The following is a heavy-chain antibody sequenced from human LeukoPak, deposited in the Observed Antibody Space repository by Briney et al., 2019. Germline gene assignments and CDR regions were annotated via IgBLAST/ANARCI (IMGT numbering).Heavy chain of an antibody. CDR1: GGTFSSYA. V-gene: IGHV1-69*05. D-gene: IGHD6-13*01. CDR3: ARDRGRYSSSWGPLDY. Sequence: SVKVSCKASGGTFSSYAISWVRQAPGQGLEWVGGIVPIFGTANYAQKFQGRVTITTDESTSTDYMELSSLRSEDTAVYYCARDRGRYSSSWGPLDYWGQGTLVTVSS. CDR2: IVPIFGTA. J-gene: IGHJ4*02.